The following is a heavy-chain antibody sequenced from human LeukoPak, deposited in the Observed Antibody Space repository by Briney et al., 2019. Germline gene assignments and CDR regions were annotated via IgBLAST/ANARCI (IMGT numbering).Heavy chain of an antibody. CDR2: IYYSGST. D-gene: IGHD6-13*01. CDR1: GFSISSYY. CDR3: ARRGAAGPFVDY. Sequence: SETLSLTCTVSGFSISSYYWSWIRQPPGKGLEWIGYIYYSGSTNYNPSLKSRVTISVDTSKNQFSLKLSSVTAADTAVYYCARRGAAGPFVDYWGQGTLVTVSS. J-gene: IGHJ4*02. V-gene: IGHV4-59*08.